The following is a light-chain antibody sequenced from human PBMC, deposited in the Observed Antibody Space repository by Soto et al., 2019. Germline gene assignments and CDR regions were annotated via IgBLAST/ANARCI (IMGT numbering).Light chain of an antibody. CDR2: GAS. J-gene: IGKJ1*01. CDR3: QEYGYSRT. V-gene: IGKV3-20*01. Sequence: EIVLTQSPGTLSLSPGERATLSCRASQSVTSSDLAWYQQKPGQAPRLLIYGASSRATGIPDRFSGSGSGIDFTLTISRLEPEDFAVYYCQEYGYSRTFGQGTKVEIK. CDR1: QSVTSSD.